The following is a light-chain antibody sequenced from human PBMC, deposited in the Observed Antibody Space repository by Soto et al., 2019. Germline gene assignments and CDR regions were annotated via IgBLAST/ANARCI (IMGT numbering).Light chain of an antibody. CDR2: EGH. V-gene: IGLV2-14*02. CDR3: CSYTSSTTPL. CDR1: SGYVGTYSL. J-gene: IGLJ2*01. Sequence: QSALAQPASVSGSPGQSITISCTGASGYVGTYSLVSWYQQHPGKAPKVVIYEGHKRPSGVPDRFSGSTSVNTASLTISGLQAEDEADYYCCSYTSSTTPLFGGGTKLTVL.